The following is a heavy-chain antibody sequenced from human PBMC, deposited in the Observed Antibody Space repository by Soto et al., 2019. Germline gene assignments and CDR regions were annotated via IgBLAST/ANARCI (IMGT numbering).Heavy chain of an antibody. D-gene: IGHD2-15*01. CDR1: VGTFSSYT. J-gene: IGHJ4*02. Sequence: QVQLVQSGAEVKKPGSSVKVSCKASVGTFSSYTISWVRQAPGQGLEWMGRIIPLLGIANYAQKFQGRVTITADKSTSTAYMELSSLRSEDTAVYYCARDAIYCSGGSCYPDAFDYWGQGTLVTVSS. CDR2: IIPLLGIA. V-gene: IGHV1-69*08. CDR3: ARDAIYCSGGSCYPDAFDY.